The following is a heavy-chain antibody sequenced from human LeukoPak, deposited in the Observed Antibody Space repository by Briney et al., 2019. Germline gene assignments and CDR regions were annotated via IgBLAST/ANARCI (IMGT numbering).Heavy chain of an antibody. V-gene: IGHV4-38-2*02. CDR3: ATTITVTTDY. J-gene: IGHJ4*02. D-gene: IGHD4-17*01. CDR1: GYSISSGYY. CDR2: IYHSGST. Sequence: SETLSLTCTVSGYSISSGYYWGWIRQPPGKGLEWIGSIYHSGSTYYNPSLKSRVTISVDTSKNHFSLKLSSVTAADTAMYYCATTITVTTDYWGQGALVTVSS.